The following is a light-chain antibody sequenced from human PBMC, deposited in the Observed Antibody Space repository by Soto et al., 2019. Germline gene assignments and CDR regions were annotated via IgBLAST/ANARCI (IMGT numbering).Light chain of an antibody. CDR1: HSIANY. CDR3: QQSYSTPPWT. J-gene: IGKJ1*01. CDR2: TAS. Sequence: DIQMTQSPSSLSASVGDRVTITCRASHSIANYLNWYQQKPGNAPKLLIYTASTLHSGVPARFSGSGSGIDFTLTIRSLQPEDFATYYCQQSYSTPPWTFGQGTRLEIK. V-gene: IGKV1-39*01.